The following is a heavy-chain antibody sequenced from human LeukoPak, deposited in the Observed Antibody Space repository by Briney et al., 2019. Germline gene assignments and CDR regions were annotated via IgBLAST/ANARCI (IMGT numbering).Heavy chain of an antibody. V-gene: IGHV3-30*18. J-gene: IGHJ6*03. CDR1: GFIFSNYG. D-gene: IGHD6-19*01. CDR3: ANTRGSGWLHYYYYYMDV. CDR2: ISSDGSNT. Sequence: PGGSLRLSCAASGFIFSNYGIHWVRQAPGKGLEWVAVISSDGSNTYYADSVKGRFTISRDNSKNTLYLQMNSLRAEDTAVYYCANTRGSGWLHYYYYYMDVWGKGTTVTVSS.